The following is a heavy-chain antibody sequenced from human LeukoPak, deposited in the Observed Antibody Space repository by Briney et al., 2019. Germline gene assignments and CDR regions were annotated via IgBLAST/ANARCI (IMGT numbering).Heavy chain of an antibody. CDR1: GYTFTSYY. CDR3: ARESIRDSIYGDYVGIDY. J-gene: IGHJ4*02. Sequence: ASVKVSCEASGYTFTSYYMHWVRQAPGQGLEWMGIINPSGGSTSYAQKFQGRVTMTRDTSTSTVYMELSSLRSEDTAVYYCARESIRDSIYGDYVGIDYWGQGTLVTVSS. D-gene: IGHD4-17*01. CDR2: INPSGGST. V-gene: IGHV1-46*01.